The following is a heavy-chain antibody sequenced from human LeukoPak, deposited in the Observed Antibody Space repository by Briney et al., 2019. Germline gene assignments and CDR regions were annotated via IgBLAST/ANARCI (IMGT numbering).Heavy chain of an antibody. CDR3: ARGGGYDCMWVSYQLDY. CDR1: GFTVSSNY. J-gene: IGHJ4*02. Sequence: PGGSLRLSCAASGFTVSSNYMSWVRQAPGKGLEWVSVIYSGGSTYYADSVKGRFTISRDNSKNTLYLQMNSLRAEDTAVYYCARGGGYDCMWVSYQLDYWGQGTLVTVSS. V-gene: IGHV3-66*01. D-gene: IGHD3-16*01. CDR2: IYSGGST.